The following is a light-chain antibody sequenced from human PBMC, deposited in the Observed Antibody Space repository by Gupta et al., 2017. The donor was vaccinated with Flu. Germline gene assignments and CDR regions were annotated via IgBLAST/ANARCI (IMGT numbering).Light chain of an antibody. Sequence: DILMTQSPSSLSASVGDRVTITCQASQDINTYLNWYQQKPGKAPKLLIYDASNLETGVPPRFSGSGSGTEFTFTISSLQPEDIATYYCQQYDNLPIFTFGPGTKVDFK. V-gene: IGKV1-33*01. CDR1: QDINTY. CDR2: DAS. J-gene: IGKJ3*01. CDR3: QQYDNLPIFT.